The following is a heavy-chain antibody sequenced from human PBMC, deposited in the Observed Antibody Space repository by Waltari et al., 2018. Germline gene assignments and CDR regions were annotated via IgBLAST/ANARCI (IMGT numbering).Heavy chain of an antibody. CDR3: ARRWFDYGSGSSYYFDY. D-gene: IGHD3-10*01. CDR1: GYSFTSYW. Sequence: EVQLVQSGAEVKKPGESLKISCKGSGYSFTSYWIGWVRQMPGKGLEWMGIIYPGDSDTRYSPSFQGQVTISADKSISTAYLQWSSLKASDTAMYYCARRWFDYGSGSSYYFDYWGQGTLVTVSS. CDR2: IYPGDSDT. V-gene: IGHV5-51*01. J-gene: IGHJ4*02.